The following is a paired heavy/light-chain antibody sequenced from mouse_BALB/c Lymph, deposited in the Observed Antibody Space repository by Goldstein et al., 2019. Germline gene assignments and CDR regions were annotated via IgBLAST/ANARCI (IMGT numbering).Heavy chain of an antibody. D-gene: IGHD2-3*01. CDR3: ARSRWLLRNYYTMDY. CDR2: INPNYDFT. CDR1: GYTFTDYN. J-gene: IGHJ4*01. Sequence: EVQLQQFGAELVKPGASVKMSCKASGYTFTDYNMDWVKQSHGKSLEWIGNINPNYDFTRYNRKFKGKATLTVDKSSSTAYMELRSLTSEDTAVYYCARSRWLLRNYYTMDYWGQGTSVTVSS. V-gene: IGHV1-18*01.
Light chain of an antibody. V-gene: IGKV3-4*01. CDR1: QSVDYDGDSY. CDR3: QQSNEDPLT. CDR2: AAS. Sequence: DIVLTQSPASLAVSLGQRATISCKASQSVDYDGDSYMNWYQQKPGQPPKLLIYAASNLESGIPARFSASGSGTDFTLNIHPVEEEDAATYYCQQSNEDPLTFGVGTKLELK. J-gene: IGKJ5*01.